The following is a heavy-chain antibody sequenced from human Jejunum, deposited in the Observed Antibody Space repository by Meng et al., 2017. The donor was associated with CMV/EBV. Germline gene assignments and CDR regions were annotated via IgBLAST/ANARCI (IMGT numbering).Heavy chain of an antibody. CDR3: ARSPTGFPPFDY. V-gene: IGHV3-72*01. Sequence: GQLVESGGGLVQPGGALRLSCAVSGFTFSDHYMDWVRQAPGKGLEWVGRSRNKANSYTTEYAASVKGRFTISRDDSKNSLYLQMISLKIEDTAVYFCARSPTGFPPFDYWGQGTLVTVSS. CDR2: SRNKANSYTT. J-gene: IGHJ4*02. CDR1: GFTFSDHY. D-gene: IGHD1-14*01.